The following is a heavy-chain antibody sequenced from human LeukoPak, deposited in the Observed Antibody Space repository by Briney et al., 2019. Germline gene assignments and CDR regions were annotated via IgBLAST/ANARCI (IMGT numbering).Heavy chain of an antibody. V-gene: IGHV4-34*01. J-gene: IGHJ4*02. CDR1: GGSFSDYY. Sequence: PSETLSLTCAVYGGSFSDYYWSWIRQPPGKGLEWIGEINHSGSTNYNPSLKSRVTISVDTSKNQFSLKLSSVTAADTAVYYCARSSSGWYKFGYWGQGTLVTVSS. D-gene: IGHD6-19*01. CDR2: INHSGST. CDR3: ARSSSGWYKFGY.